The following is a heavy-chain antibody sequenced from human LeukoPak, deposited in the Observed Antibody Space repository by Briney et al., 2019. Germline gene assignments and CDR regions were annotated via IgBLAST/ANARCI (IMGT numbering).Heavy chain of an antibody. J-gene: IGHJ4*02. Sequence: SETLSLTCTVSGGSMSTYYWTWIRQPPGKGLEWIGFIYYTGSTNYNPSLKSRVTISVDTSKNQFSLKLSSVTATDTAVYYCAGMRITTPTVRTLDYWGQGTLVTVSS. D-gene: IGHD1-14*01. CDR2: IYYTGST. CDR1: GGSMSTYY. CDR3: AGMRITTPTVRTLDY. V-gene: IGHV4-59*01.